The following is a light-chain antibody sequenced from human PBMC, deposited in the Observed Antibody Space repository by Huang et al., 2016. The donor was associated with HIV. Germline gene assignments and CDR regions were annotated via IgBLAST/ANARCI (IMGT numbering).Light chain of an antibody. CDR2: WAT. CDR1: QSRLYSLSKKNY. CDR3: LQYYSVPQT. V-gene: IGKV4-1*01. J-gene: IGKJ1*01. Sequence: DIVMTQSPDSLAVSPGERATINCKSSQSRLYSLSKKNYLAWFQQKPGRPPKLLIDWATTRESGVPDRFSGSGSGTDFTLTINSLQAEDVAVYFCLQYYSVPQTFGHGTKVEIK.